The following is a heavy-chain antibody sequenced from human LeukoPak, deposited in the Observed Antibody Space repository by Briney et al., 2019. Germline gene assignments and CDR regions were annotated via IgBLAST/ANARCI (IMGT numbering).Heavy chain of an antibody. CDR1: GFTFSSYA. CDR3: ATDWNPDY. D-gene: IGHD1-1*01. Sequence: GGSLRLSCEASGFTFSSYAVSWVRQAPGKGLEWVSVISNSGDTTYYADSVKGRFTISRDNSKNTLALQMNSLRAEDTAVYYCATDWNPDYWGQGALVTVSS. J-gene: IGHJ4*02. CDR2: ISNSGDTT. V-gene: IGHV3-23*01.